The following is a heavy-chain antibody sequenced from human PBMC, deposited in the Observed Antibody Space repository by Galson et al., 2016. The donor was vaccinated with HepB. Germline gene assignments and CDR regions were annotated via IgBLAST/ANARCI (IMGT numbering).Heavy chain of an antibody. J-gene: IGHJ4*02. Sequence: SVKVSCKASGGTFSNFAISWVRQAPGQGLEWMGGIIPFFGTPNYAQKFQDRVTVTADESTRTAYMHLNSLRSEDTAMYYCAVRGLAVAGTDYWGQGTLVIVSS. CDR1: GGTFSNFA. V-gene: IGHV1-69*13. D-gene: IGHD6-19*01. CDR2: IIPFFGTP. CDR3: AVRGLAVAGTDY.